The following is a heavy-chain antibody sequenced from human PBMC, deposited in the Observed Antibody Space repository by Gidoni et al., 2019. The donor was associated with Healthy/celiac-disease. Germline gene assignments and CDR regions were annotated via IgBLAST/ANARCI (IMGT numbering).Heavy chain of an antibody. V-gene: IGHV4-30-4*01. Sequence: QVQLQESGPGLVKPSQTLSLTCTVSGGSISSGDYYCSWIRQPPGQGLEWIGYIYYSGSTYYNPSLKSRVTISVDTSKNQFSLKLSSVTAADTAVYYCARDYYYGSGSYYNPHYYYGMDVWGQGTTVTVSS. CDR2: IYYSGST. J-gene: IGHJ6*02. CDR3: ARDYYYGSGSYYNPHYYYGMDV. D-gene: IGHD3-10*01. CDR1: GGSISSGDYY.